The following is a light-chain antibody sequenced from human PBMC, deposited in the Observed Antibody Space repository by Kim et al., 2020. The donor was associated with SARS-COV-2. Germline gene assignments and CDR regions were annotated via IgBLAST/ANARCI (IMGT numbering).Light chain of an antibody. J-gene: IGKJ4*01. Sequence: LPPGEGASMSCGSRRNVTTNLAWYHQKPGQHPRLLTYDAANRATGIPARFSGSGSGTEFTLTISSLEPEDFAVYYCQQRESWPLTFGGGTKVDIK. CDR1: RNVTTN. V-gene: IGKV3-11*01. CDR2: DAA. CDR3: QQRESWPLT.